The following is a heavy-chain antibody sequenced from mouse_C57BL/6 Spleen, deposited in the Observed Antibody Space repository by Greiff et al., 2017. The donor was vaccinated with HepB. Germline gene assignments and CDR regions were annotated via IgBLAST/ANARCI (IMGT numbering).Heavy chain of an antibody. D-gene: IGHD1-1*01. CDR1: GYTFTSYW. Sequence: QVQLQQPGAELVKPGASVKLSCKASGYTFTSYWMQWVKQRPGQGLEWIGEIEPSDSYTNYNQKFKGKATLTVDTSSSTAYMQLSSLTSEDSAVYYCARADYGSRTWFAYWGQGTLVTVSA. CDR2: IEPSDSYT. J-gene: IGHJ3*01. CDR3: ARADYGSRTWFAY. V-gene: IGHV1-50*01.